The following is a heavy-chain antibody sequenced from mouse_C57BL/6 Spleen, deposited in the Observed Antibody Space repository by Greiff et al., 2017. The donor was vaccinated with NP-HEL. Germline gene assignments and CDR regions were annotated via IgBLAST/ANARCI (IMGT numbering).Heavy chain of an antibody. Sequence: EVMLVESGGGLVQPKGSLKLSCAASGFSFNTYAMNWVRQAPGKGLEWVARIRSKSNNYATYYADSVKDRFTISRDDSESMLYLQMNNLKTEDTAMYYCVRTTVPYAMDYWGQGTSVTVSS. CDR1: GFSFNTYA. V-gene: IGHV10-1*01. J-gene: IGHJ4*01. CDR2: IRSKSNNYAT. CDR3: VRTTVPYAMDY. D-gene: IGHD1-1*01.